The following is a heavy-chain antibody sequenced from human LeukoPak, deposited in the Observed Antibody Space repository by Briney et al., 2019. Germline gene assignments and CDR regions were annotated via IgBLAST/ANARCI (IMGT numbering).Heavy chain of an antibody. V-gene: IGHV3-48*02. CDR2: ISSSSSAI. J-gene: IGHJ3*02. CDR1: GFTFSSYS. Sequence: AGSLRLSCAASGFTFSSYSMNWDRQAPGKGREWVSSISSSSSAIYYADSVKGRFTISRDNAKNSLYLQLNSLRDEDTAVYYCARGDYGDYRGGDAFDIWGQGTMVTVSS. D-gene: IGHD4-17*01. CDR3: ARGDYGDYRGGDAFDI.